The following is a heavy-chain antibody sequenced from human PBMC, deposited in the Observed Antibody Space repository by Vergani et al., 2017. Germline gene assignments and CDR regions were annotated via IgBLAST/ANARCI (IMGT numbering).Heavy chain of an antibody. CDR3: AKGTRRSSWYDRDAFDI. CDR2: IYPGDSDT. D-gene: IGHD6-13*01. V-gene: IGHV5-51*01. CDR1: GYSFTSYW. J-gene: IGHJ3*02. Sequence: EVQLVQSGAEVKKPGESLKISCKGSGYSFTSYWIGWVRQMPGKGLEWMGIIYPGDSDTRYSPSFQGQVTSSADKSISTAYLQWSSLKAADTAMYYCAKGTRRSSWYDRDAFDIWGQGTMVTVSS.